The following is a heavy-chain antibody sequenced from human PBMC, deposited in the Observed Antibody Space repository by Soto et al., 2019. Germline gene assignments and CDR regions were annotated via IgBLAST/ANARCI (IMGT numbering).Heavy chain of an antibody. CDR3: ARYYYASGSYHYYFDY. V-gene: IGHV3-11*06. D-gene: IGHD3-10*01. Sequence: QVQLVESGGGLVKPGGSLRLSCAASGFTFSDYYMSWIRQAPGKGLEWVSYISSSSSSTTYADSVKGRFTISGDNAKNSLYLQMNSLRAEDTAVYYCARYYYASGSYHYYFDYWGQGTLVTVSS. CDR1: GFTFSDYY. CDR2: ISSSSSST. J-gene: IGHJ4*02.